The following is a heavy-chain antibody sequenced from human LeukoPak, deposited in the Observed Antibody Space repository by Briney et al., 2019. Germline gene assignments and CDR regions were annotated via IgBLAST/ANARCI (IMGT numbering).Heavy chain of an antibody. CDR2: IYYSGST. J-gene: IGHJ5*02. Sequence: SETLSLTCTVSGGSISSYYWSWIRQPPGKGLEWIGYIYYSGSTNYNPSLKSRVTISVDTSKNQFSLKLSSVTAADTAVYYCARSDFWSGYYHGYNWFDPWGQGTLATVSS. CDR1: GGSISSYY. D-gene: IGHD3-3*01. CDR3: ARSDFWSGYYHGYNWFDP. V-gene: IGHV4-59*01.